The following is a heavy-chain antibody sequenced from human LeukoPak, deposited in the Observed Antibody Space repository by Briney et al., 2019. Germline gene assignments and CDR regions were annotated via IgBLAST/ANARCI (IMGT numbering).Heavy chain of an antibody. V-gene: IGHV4-38-2*02. CDR3: ARKGYDSGSYYTGGEDGRTRFDY. J-gene: IGHJ4*02. CDR1: GGSISSGYY. CDR2: IYHSGST. Sequence: PSETLSLTCTVSGGSISSGYYWGWIRQPPGKGLEWIGSIYHSGSTYYNPSLKSRVTISVDTSKNQFSLKLSSVTAADTAVYYCARKGYDSGSYYTGGEDGRTRFDYWGQGTLVTVSS. D-gene: IGHD3-10*01.